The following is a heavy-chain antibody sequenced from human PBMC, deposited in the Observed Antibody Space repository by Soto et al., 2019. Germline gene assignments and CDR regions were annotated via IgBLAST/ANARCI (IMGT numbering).Heavy chain of an antibody. J-gene: IGHJ6*03. CDR1: GFTFSSYS. D-gene: IGHD2-15*01. V-gene: IGHV3-21*01. CDR3: ARDCSGGSCPRGDYYYYMDV. CDR2: ISSSSSYI. Sequence: GGSLRLSCAASGFTFSSYSMNWVRQAPGKGLEWVSSISSSSSYIYYADSVKGRFTISRDNAKNSLYLQMNSLRAEDTAVYYCARDCSGGSCPRGDYYYYMDVWGKGTTVTVSS.